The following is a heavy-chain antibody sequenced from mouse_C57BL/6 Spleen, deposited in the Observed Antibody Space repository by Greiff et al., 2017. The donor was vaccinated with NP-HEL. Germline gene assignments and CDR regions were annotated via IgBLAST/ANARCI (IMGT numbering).Heavy chain of an antibody. J-gene: IGHJ2*01. CDR3: ARMKGTTVVDSDY. V-gene: IGHV8-8*01. D-gene: IGHD1-1*01. CDR2: IWWDDDQ. CDR1: GFSLSTFGMG. Sequence: QVTLKESGPGILQPSQTLSLTCSFSGFSLSTFGMGVGWIRQPSGTGLEWLAHIWWDDDQDYKPAVTSRLTNAKATSKNQVFLKIANVDTADTATYYCARMKGTTVVDSDYWGQGTTLTVSS.